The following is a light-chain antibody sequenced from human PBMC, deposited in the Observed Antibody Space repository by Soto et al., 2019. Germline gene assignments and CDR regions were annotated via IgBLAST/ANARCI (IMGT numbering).Light chain of an antibody. Sequence: QSVLTQPPSASGTPGQTVTISCSGSSSNIGSNTVSWYQQLPGAAPTLLIYNDNERPSGVPDRFSGSKSGTSASLAISGLQSEDEADYYCGSWDSSLSAYVFGTGTKVTVL. CDR2: NDN. V-gene: IGLV1-44*01. CDR3: GSWDSSLSAYV. J-gene: IGLJ1*01. CDR1: SSNIGSNT.